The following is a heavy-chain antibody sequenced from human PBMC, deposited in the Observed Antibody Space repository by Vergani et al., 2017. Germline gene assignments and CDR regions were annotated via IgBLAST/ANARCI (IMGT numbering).Heavy chain of an antibody. CDR3: AKGSVWLLSLGQKKNPPIDY. CDR2: ISSSSSYI. CDR1: GFTFSSYS. D-gene: IGHD3-3*01. V-gene: IGHV3-21*01. J-gene: IGHJ4*02. Sequence: VQLVESGGGLVKPGGSLRLSCAASGFTFSSYSMNWVRQAPGKGLEWVSSISSSSSYIYYADSVKGRFTISRDNAKNSLYLQMNSLRAEDTAVYYCAKGSVWLLSLGQKKNPPIDYWGQGTLVTVSS.